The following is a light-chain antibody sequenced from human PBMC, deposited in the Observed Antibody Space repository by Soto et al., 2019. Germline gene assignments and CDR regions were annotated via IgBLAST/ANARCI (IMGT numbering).Light chain of an antibody. CDR2: DAS. CDR3: QQYDNLPLT. Sequence: DIQMTQSPSTLSGSVGDRVTITCRASQDISNYLNWYQQKPGKAPKLLIYDASNLETGVPSRFSGSGSGTDFTFTISSLQPEDIATYYCQQYDNLPLTFGGGTKVDIK. V-gene: IGKV1-33*01. CDR1: QDISNY. J-gene: IGKJ4*01.